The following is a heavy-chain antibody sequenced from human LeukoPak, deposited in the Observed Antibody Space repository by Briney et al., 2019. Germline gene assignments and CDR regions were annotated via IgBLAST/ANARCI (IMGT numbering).Heavy chain of an antibody. CDR3: ARDSASSWYAFDI. CDR1: GFTFDDYA. Sequence: GGSLRLSCAASGFTFDDYAMHWVRQAPGKGLEWVSGISWNSGSIGYADSVKGRFTISRDNAKNSLYLQMNSLRAEDTAVYYCARDSASSWYAFDIWGQGTMVTVSS. CDR2: ISWNSGSI. J-gene: IGHJ3*02. D-gene: IGHD6-13*01. V-gene: IGHV3-9*01.